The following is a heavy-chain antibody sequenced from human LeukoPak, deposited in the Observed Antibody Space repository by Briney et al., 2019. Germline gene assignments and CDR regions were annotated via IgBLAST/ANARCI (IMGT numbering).Heavy chain of an antibody. CDR3: ARHFGEIYDSSGHCYLDY. V-gene: IGHV4-59*01. D-gene: IGHD3-22*01. J-gene: IGHJ4*02. CDR2: IYFSGST. Sequence: AGTLSLTCTVSGGSITNYYRSWIRQPPGKGLEWIGYIYFSGSTKYNPYSPSLTSRVTISADTFKNQISLKLNSVTAADTAVYYCARHFGEIYDSSGHCYLDYWGQGILVTV. CDR1: GGSITNYY.